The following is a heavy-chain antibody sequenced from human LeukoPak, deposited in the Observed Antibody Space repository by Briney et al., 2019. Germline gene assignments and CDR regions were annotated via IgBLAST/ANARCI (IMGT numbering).Heavy chain of an antibody. Sequence: GASVKVSCKASGYTFTSYYMHWVRQAPGQGLEWMGMINPSGGSTSYAQKFQGRVTMTRDMSTSTVYMELSSLRSEDTAVYYCARDYSSSWFHNWFDPWGQGTLVTVSS. CDR3: ARDYSSSWFHNWFDP. CDR1: GYTFTSYY. CDR2: INPSGGST. J-gene: IGHJ5*02. V-gene: IGHV1-46*01. D-gene: IGHD6-13*01.